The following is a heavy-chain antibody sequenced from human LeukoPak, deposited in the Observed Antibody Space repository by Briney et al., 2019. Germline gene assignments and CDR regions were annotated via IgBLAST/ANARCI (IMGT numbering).Heavy chain of an antibody. CDR3: ATLGYCSSTSCYPQTNSVDY. J-gene: IGHJ4*02. V-gene: IGHV1-69*06. D-gene: IGHD2-2*01. CDR1: GGTFSSYA. CDR2: IIPIFGTA. Sequence: SVKVSCKASGGTFSSYAISWVRQAPGRGLEWMGGIIPIFGTANYAQKFQGRVTITADKSTSTAYMELSSLRSEDTAVYYCATLGYCSSTSCYPQTNSVDYWGQGTLVTVS.